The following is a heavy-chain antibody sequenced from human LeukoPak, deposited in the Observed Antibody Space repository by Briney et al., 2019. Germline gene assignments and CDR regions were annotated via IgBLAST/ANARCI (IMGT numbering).Heavy chain of an antibody. J-gene: IGHJ6*02. CDR1: GSSFSTTW. Sequence: GGSLRLSCVASGSSFSTTWMHWVRQAPGKGLVWVSRIKSDGNSRSYADAVKGRFTVSRDNAKNTLYLQMNSLRAEDTAVYYCVRDNYYNMDVWGQGTTVTVSS. CDR3: VRDNYYNMDV. CDR2: IKSDGNSR. V-gene: IGHV3-74*01.